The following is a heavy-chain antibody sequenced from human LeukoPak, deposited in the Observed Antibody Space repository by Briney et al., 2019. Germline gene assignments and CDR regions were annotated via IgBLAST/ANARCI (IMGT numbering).Heavy chain of an antibody. Sequence: ASVKVSCKASGYTFTGYYMHWVRQAPGQGLEWMGWINPNSGGTNYAQKFQGRVTMTRDTSISTAYMELSRLRSDDTAVYYCARWGWARQDSAADAFDIWGQGTMVTVSS. CDR1: GYTFTGYY. D-gene: IGHD3-16*01. V-gene: IGHV1-2*02. J-gene: IGHJ3*02. CDR3: ARWGWARQDSAADAFDI. CDR2: INPNSGGT.